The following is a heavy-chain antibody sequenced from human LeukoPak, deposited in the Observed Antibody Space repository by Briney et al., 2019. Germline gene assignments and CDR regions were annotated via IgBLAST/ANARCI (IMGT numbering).Heavy chain of an antibody. V-gene: IGHV3-48*01. Sequence: GGSLRLSCAASGFTFSSYSMNWVRQAPGKGLEWVSYISSSSSTIYYADSVKGRFTISRDNAKNSLYLQMNSLRAEDTAVYYCARGYCSSTSCYFETVYPGSWGQGTLVTVSS. CDR2: ISSSSSTI. J-gene: IGHJ4*02. CDR3: ARGYCSSTSCYFETVYPGS. D-gene: IGHD2-2*01. CDR1: GFTFSSYS.